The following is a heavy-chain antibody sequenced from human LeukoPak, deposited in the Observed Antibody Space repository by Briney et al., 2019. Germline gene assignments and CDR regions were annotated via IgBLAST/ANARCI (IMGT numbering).Heavy chain of an antibody. D-gene: IGHD2-2*01. CDR3: AREGILSAWRGEYQLQPHNWFDP. J-gene: IGHJ5*02. CDR2: FDPEDGET. V-gene: IGHV1-24*01. Sequence: SVKVSCKVSGYTLTELSMHWVRQAPGKGLEWMGGFDPEDGETIYAQKFQGRVTMTRDMSTSTVYMELSSLRSEDTAVYYCAREGILSAWRGEYQLQPHNWFDPWGQGTLVTVSS. CDR1: GYTLTELS.